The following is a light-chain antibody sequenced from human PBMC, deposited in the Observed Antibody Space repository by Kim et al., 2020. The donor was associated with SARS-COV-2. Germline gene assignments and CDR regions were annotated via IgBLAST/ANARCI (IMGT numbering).Light chain of an antibody. CDR3: ASRDSGGNHLV. CDR2: AKN. J-gene: IGLJ2*01. Sequence: AWGQTVRSTGRRDSVGSYYASWYQQKPGQAPILVIYAKNSRPSGTPARFSGSSSGNTASLTITGAQAEDETDYYCASRDSGGNHLVFGGGTQLTVL. V-gene: IGLV3-19*01. CDR1: SVGSYY.